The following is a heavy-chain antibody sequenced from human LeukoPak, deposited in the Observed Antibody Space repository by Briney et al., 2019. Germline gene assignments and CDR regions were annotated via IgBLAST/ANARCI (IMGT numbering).Heavy chain of an antibody. D-gene: IGHD6-19*01. V-gene: IGHV4-59*01. Sequence: SETLSLTCTVSGGSISSSYYWSWIRQPPGKGLEWIGYIYYSGSTNYNPSLKSRVTISVDTSKNQFSLKLSSVTAADTAVYYCARGGGIAVAGAFDYYYYYYMDVWGKGTTVTVSS. CDR3: ARGGGIAVAGAFDYYYYYYMDV. J-gene: IGHJ6*03. CDR2: IYYSGST. CDR1: GGSISSSYY.